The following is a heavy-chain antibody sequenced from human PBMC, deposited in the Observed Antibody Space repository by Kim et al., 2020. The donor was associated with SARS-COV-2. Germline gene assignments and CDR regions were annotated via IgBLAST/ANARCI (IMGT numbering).Heavy chain of an antibody. V-gene: IGHV3-30*18. J-gene: IGHJ4*02. CDR3: AKDQGYCSGGSCYLPFDY. D-gene: IGHD2-15*01. CDR2: ISYDGSNK. CDR1: GFTFSSYG. Sequence: GGSLRLSCAASGFTFSSYGMHWVRQAPGKGLEWVAVISYDGSNKYYADSVKGRFTISRDNSKNTLYLQMNSLRAEDTAVYYCAKDQGYCSGGSCYLPFDYWGQGTLVTVSS.